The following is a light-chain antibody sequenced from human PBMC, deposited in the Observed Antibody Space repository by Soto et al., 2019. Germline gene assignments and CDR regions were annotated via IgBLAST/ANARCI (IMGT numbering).Light chain of an antibody. CDR3: QQYGSSIQ. CDR2: GAS. Sequence: EIVMTQSPGTLSVSPGERATLFCRASQSVRSSLAWYHQKPGQAPRLLIHGASNRATGIPDRFSGSGSGTDFTLTISRLEPEDFALYYCQQYGSSIQFGGGTKVDI. CDR1: QSVRSS. V-gene: IGKV3-20*01. J-gene: IGKJ4*02.